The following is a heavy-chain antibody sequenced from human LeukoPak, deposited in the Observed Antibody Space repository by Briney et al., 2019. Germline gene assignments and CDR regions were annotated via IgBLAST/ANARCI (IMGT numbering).Heavy chain of an antibody. Sequence: PGGSLRLSCEASGFDFSVHAMSWVRQAPGKGLEWVSSIGGGPSETYYADSVKGRFTISRDNSKKTVNLQINSLRAEDTALYYCVKDQTPYNRRYDAFDLWGQGTMVLASS. CDR1: GFDFSVHA. V-gene: IGHV3-23*01. CDR3: VKDQTPYNRRYDAFDL. J-gene: IGHJ3*01. D-gene: IGHD1-1*01. CDR2: IGGGPSET.